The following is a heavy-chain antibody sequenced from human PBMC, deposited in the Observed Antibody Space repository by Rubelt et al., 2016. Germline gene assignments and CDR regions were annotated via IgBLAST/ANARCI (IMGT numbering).Heavy chain of an antibody. J-gene: IGHJ4*02. D-gene: IGHD2-15*01. CDR3: ATDRGGCFDY. CDR2: FDPEDGET. CDR1: GYTLTELS. Sequence: QVQLVQSGAEVKKPGASVKVSCKVSGYTLTELSMHWVRQAPGKGLEWMGGFDPEDGETIYEKKFQGRVTITEETSTGTGYMELSSLRSEDTAVYYCATDRGGCFDYWGQGTLVTVSS. V-gene: IGHV1-24*01.